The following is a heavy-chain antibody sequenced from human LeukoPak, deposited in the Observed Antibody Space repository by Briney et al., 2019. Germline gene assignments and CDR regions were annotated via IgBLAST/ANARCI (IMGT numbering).Heavy chain of an antibody. CDR3: ARVTGYVIEDNFDY. D-gene: IGHD2-15*01. CDR1: GGSFSGYY. Sequence: SETLSLTCAVYGGSFSGYYWSWIRQPPGKGVEWIGEINHSGSANYNPSLKSRVTISVDTSKKQFSLKLRSVTAADTAVYYCARVTGYVIEDNFDYWGQGTLVTVSS. J-gene: IGHJ4*02. CDR2: INHSGSA. V-gene: IGHV4-34*01.